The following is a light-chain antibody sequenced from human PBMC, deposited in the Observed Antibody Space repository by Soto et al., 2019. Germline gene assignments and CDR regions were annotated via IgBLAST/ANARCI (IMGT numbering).Light chain of an antibody. V-gene: IGKV3-20*01. CDR1: QSVSSNY. CDR2: GAS. CDR3: QQYGTSRAT. Sequence: EIVLTQSPGTLSLSTGERATLSCRASQSVSSNYLACYQQKLGQAPRLLIYGASSRATGIPDRFSGSGSGTDFTLTISRLEPEDFAVYYCQQYGTSRATFGQGTKVE. J-gene: IGKJ1*01.